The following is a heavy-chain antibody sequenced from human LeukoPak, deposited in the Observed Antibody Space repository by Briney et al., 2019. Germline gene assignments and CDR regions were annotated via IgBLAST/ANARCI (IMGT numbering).Heavy chain of an antibody. D-gene: IGHD3-10*01. CDR2: IYYSGST. CDR3: ARGAPVRGVIIGWFDP. CDR1: GGSISSGGYY. J-gene: IGHJ5*02. V-gene: IGHV4-31*03. Sequence: PSETLSLTCTVSGGSISSGGYYWSWIRQHPGKGLEWIGYIYYSGSTYYNPSLKSRVTISVDTSKNQFSLKLSSVTAADTAVYYCARGAPVRGVIIGWFDPWGQGTLVTVSS.